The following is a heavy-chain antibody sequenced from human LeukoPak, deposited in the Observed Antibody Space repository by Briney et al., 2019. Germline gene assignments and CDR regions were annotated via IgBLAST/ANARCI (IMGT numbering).Heavy chain of an antibody. D-gene: IGHD5-18*01. CDR3: ARPKGGMNTAMDK. Sequence: TPSETLSLTCTVSGGSISSSNYYWGWIRQPPGKGLEWIGTISYSETTYYNPSLKSRVTISVDTSKNDFFLKLRSVTAADTAVYYCARPKGGMNTAMDKWGQGTLVTVSS. J-gene: IGHJ4*02. V-gene: IGHV4-39*02. CDR1: GGSISSSNYY. CDR2: ISYSETT.